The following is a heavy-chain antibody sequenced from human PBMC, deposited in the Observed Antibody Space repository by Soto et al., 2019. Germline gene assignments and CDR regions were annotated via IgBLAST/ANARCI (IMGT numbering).Heavy chain of an antibody. CDR2: ISYDGSNK. CDR1: GFTFSSYG. D-gene: IGHD6-13*01. V-gene: IGHV3-30*18. Sequence: GGSLRLSCAASGFTFSSYGMHWVRQAPGKGLEWVAVISYDGSNKYYADSVKGRFTISRDNSKNTLYPQMNSLRAEDTAVYYCAKGSSRSSWYYFDYWGQGTLVTVSS. J-gene: IGHJ4*02. CDR3: AKGSSRSSWYYFDY.